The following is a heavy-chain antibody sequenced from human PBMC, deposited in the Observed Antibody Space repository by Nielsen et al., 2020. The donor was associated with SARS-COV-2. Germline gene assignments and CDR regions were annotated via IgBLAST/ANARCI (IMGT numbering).Heavy chain of an antibody. V-gene: IGHV3-7*01. CDR3: ARGSTY. Sequence: GESLKISCAASGFILSNYWMNWVRQAPGKGLEWVANIEEDGSEKFYVDSVKGRFTISRDNAKNSLYLQMNNLRVEDTAIYYCARGSTYWGPGTVVTVSS. D-gene: IGHD5/OR15-5a*01. J-gene: IGHJ4*01. CDR2: IEEDGSEK. CDR1: GFILSNYW.